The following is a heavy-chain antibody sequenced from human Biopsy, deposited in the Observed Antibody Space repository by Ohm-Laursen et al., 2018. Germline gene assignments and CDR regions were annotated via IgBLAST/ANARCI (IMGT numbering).Heavy chain of an antibody. CDR2: VYNGGIT. CDR3: ARTPRDSFWSGSYKRGLWFDP. J-gene: IGHJ5*02. CDR1: GGSFSGYY. V-gene: IGHV4-59*07. Sequence: SDTLSLTWAVYGGSFSGYYWTWIRQPPGKGLEWIGHVYNGGITNYNPSLKSRVTISKDTSKNQFSLQVNSVTAADTAVYYCARTPRDSFWSGSYKRGLWFDPWGQGTLVIVSS. D-gene: IGHD3-3*01.